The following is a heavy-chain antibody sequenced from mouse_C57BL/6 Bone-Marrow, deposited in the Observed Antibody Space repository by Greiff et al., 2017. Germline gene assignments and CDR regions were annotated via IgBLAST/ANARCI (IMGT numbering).Heavy chain of an antibody. D-gene: IGHD1-1*01. Sequence: QVQLQQSGAELVRPGASVTLSCKASGYTFTDYEMHWVKQTPVHGLEWIGAIDPETGGTAYNQKFKGKAILTADKSSSTAYMELRSLTSEDSAVYYCTPYYYGSPFDYWGQGTTLTVSS. CDR1: GYTFTDYE. CDR2: IDPETGGT. CDR3: TPYYYGSPFDY. J-gene: IGHJ2*01. V-gene: IGHV1-15*01.